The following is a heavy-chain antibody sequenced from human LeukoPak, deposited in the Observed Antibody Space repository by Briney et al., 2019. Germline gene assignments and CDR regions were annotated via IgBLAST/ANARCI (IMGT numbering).Heavy chain of an antibody. CDR2: VNRDGSET. Sequence: GGSLRLSCAASGFTFTSYSMNWVRQAPGRGPEWVANVNRDGSETYYVDSVKGRFTISKDNAKNSLYLQMNSLRAEDTALYHCARNNGMDVWGQGTTVIVSS. V-gene: IGHV3-7*03. CDR3: ARNNGMDV. CDR1: GFTFTSYS. J-gene: IGHJ6*02.